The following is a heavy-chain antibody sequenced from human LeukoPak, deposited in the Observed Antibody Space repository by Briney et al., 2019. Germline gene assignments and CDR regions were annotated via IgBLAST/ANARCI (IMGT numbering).Heavy chain of an antibody. Sequence: GATVKISCKAFGYTFTDYYIHWVKEAPGKGLEWMGRVDPEDGETTYAQKLQGRVTMTTDTSTSTAYMELRSLRSDDTAVYYCARGSGYSNTEDSDAFDIWAKGQWSPSLQ. CDR1: GYTFTDYY. CDR2: VDPEDGET. J-gene: IGHJ3*02. V-gene: IGHV1-69-2*01. D-gene: IGHD5-18*01. CDR3: ARGSGYSNTEDSDAFDI.